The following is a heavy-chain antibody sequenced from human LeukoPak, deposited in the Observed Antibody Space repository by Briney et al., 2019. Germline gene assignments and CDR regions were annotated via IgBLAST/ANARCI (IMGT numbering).Heavy chain of an antibody. Sequence: PGGSLRLSCAASGFTFSSYAMSWVRQAPGKGLEWVSAISGSGGSTYYADSVKGRFTIARDNSKNTLYLQMNSLRAEDTAVYYCAREHGGSYYYYGMDVWGQGTTVTVSS. D-gene: IGHD1-26*01. CDR1: GFTFSSYA. CDR3: AREHGGSYYYYGMDV. V-gene: IGHV3-23*01. J-gene: IGHJ6*02. CDR2: ISGSGGST.